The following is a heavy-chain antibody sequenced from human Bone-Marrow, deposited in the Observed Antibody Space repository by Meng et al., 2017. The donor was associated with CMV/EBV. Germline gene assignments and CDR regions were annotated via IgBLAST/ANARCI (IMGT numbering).Heavy chain of an antibody. CDR2: IGSSGSNI. V-gene: IGHV3-48*03. J-gene: IGHJ6*02. D-gene: IGHD2-2*03. CDR3: ARDGLDYDYGMDV. Sequence: GESLKISCAASGFIFSSYEMNWVRQAPGKGLEWVSYIGSSGSNIYYADSVKGRFTISRDNAKNSLYLQMYSLRAEDTAVDYCARDGLDYDYGMDVWGQGTTVTVSS. CDR1: GFIFSSYE.